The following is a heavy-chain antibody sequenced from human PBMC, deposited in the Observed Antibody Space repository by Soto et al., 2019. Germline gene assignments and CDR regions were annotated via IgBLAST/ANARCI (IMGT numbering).Heavy chain of an antibody. V-gene: IGHV4-59*01. D-gene: IGHD4-17*01. J-gene: IGHJ6*02. CDR3: ARAYGDRYYYYYGMDV. CDR1: GGSISSYY. Sequence: SETLSLTCTVSGGSISSYYWSWIRQPPGKGLEWIGYIYYSGSTNYNPSLKSRVTISVDTPKNQFSLKLSSVTAADTAVYYCARAYGDRYYYYYGMDVWGQGTTVTVSS. CDR2: IYYSGST.